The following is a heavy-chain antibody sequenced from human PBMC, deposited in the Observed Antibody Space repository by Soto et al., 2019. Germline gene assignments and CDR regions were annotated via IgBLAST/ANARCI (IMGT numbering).Heavy chain of an antibody. V-gene: IGHV4-4*02. Sequence: SETLSLTCAVSGGSISSSNWWGWFRQPPGKGLEWIGEIYHSGSTNYNPSLKSRVTISVDKSKNQFSLKLNSLTAADTAVYYCARCIAAAGPIDYWGQGTLVTVS. CDR2: IYHSGST. J-gene: IGHJ4*02. CDR3: ARCIAAAGPIDY. D-gene: IGHD6-13*01. CDR1: GGSISSSNW.